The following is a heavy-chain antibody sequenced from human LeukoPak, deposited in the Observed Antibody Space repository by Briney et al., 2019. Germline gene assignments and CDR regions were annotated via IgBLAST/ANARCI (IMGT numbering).Heavy chain of an antibody. J-gene: IGHJ4*02. CDR2: IKSKTNGGAT. D-gene: IGHD2-15*01. Sequence: AGSLRLSCAASGFTFSDAWMTWVRQAPGKGLEWFGRIKSKTNGGATDYAAPVKGRFTISRDDSKNTLYFEMNSLKTEDTAIYYCSALGYPQYFHHWGQGTLVTVSS. V-gene: IGHV3-15*01. CDR3: SALGYPQYFHH. CDR1: GFTFSDAW.